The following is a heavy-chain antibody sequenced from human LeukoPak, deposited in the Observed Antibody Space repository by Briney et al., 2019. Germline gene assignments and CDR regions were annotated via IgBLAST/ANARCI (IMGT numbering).Heavy chain of an antibody. V-gene: IGHV3-21*04. Sequence: GGSLRLSCAASGFIFSNYGMSWVRQAPGKGLEWVSSISFSSTHIYYADSIQGRFTISRDNAENSLYLQMNSLRAEDTALYYCAKGYYYDSSGHDAFDIWGQGTMVTVSS. CDR2: ISFSSTHI. CDR1: GFIFSNYG. J-gene: IGHJ3*02. CDR3: AKGYYYDSSGHDAFDI. D-gene: IGHD3-22*01.